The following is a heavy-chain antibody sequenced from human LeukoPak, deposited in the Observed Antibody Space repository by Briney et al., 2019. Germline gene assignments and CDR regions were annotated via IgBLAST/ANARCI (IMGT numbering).Heavy chain of an antibody. V-gene: IGHV4-39*07. CDR1: GGSISSSTYY. J-gene: IGHJ4*02. CDR2: IYSSGST. Sequence: PSETLSLTCTVSGGSISSSTYYWGRLRQPPGKGLEWIGSIYSSGSTYYNPSLKSRVTISVDTSKNPFSLKLSSVTAADTAVYYCARSGSGYLRYYFDYWGQGALVTVSS. D-gene: IGHD5-12*01. CDR3: ARSGSGYLRYYFDY.